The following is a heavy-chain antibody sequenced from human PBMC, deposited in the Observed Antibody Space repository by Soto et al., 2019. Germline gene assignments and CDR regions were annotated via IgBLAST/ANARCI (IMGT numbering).Heavy chain of an antibody. J-gene: IGHJ6*02. CDR3: ARDQSRLSLYGMDV. V-gene: IGHV3-33*01. CDR2: MSYDESIK. Sequence: QLVESGGGVVQPGRSLRLSCAASGFTFSSSAMHWVRQAPGKGLEWVAVMSYDESIKYYSESVKGRFTISRDNSENTLYLQMNSLRAEDTAVYYCARDQSRLSLYGMDVWGQGTKVTVSS. CDR1: GFTFSSSA.